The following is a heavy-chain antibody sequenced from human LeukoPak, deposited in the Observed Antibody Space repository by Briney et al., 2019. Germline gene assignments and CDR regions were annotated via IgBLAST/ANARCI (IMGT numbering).Heavy chain of an antibody. Sequence: GRSLRLSCAASGFTFSSYWMHWVRQAPGKGLGWVSRINSDGSSTSYADSVKGRFTISRDNAKNTLYLQMNSLRAEDTAVYYCARGGLYYYDSSGYPDYWGQGTLVTVSS. V-gene: IGHV3-74*01. CDR3: ARGGLYYYDSSGYPDY. CDR2: INSDGSST. D-gene: IGHD3-22*01. J-gene: IGHJ4*02. CDR1: GFTFSSYW.